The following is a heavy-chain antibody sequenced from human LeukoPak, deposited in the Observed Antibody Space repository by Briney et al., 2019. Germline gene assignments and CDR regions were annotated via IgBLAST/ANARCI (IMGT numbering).Heavy chain of an antibody. D-gene: IGHD1-26*01. J-gene: IGHJ4*02. CDR3: VKGRIVGATRSDY. Sequence: GGSLRLSCSASGFTFSSYAMHWVRQAPGKGLEYVSAISSNGGSTYYADSVKGRFTFSRDNSKNTLYLQMSSLRAEATAVYYCVKGRIVGATRSDYWGQGTLVTVS. CDR1: GFTFSSYA. CDR2: ISSNGGST. V-gene: IGHV3-64D*06.